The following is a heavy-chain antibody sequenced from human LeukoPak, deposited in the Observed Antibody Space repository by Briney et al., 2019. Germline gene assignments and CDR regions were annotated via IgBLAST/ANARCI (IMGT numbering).Heavy chain of an antibody. CDR1: GFTVSSNY. CDR3: ARRSPTMGYYYGMDV. V-gene: IGHV3-53*01. J-gene: IGHJ6*02. CDR2: IYSGGST. Sequence: GGSLRLSCAASGFTVSSNYMSWVRQAPGKGLEWVSVIYSGGSTYYADSVKGRFTISRDNSKNTLHLQMNSLRAEDTAVYYCARRSPTMGYYYGMDVWGQGTTVTVSS. D-gene: IGHD3-10*01.